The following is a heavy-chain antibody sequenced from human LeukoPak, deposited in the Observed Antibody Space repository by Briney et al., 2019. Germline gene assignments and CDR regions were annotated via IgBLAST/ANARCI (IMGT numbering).Heavy chain of an antibody. CDR2: IKQDVSEK. CDR1: GFTFSDYY. CDR3: ARGVNGYDFWSDYYHQCLFDY. J-gene: IGHJ4*02. D-gene: IGHD3-3*01. Sequence: GGSLRLSCAASGFTFSDYYMSWVRQAPGKGLEWVANIKQDVSEKYYVDSVKGRFTISRDNAKNSLFLQMNSLRAEDTAVYYCARGVNGYDFWSDYYHQCLFDYWGQGTLVTVSS. V-gene: IGHV3-7*01.